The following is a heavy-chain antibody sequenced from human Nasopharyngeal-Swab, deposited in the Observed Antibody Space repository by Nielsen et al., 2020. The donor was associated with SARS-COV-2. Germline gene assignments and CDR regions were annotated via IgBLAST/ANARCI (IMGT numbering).Heavy chain of an antibody. Sequence: AAVQVSCKASGYTFTVYYMHWVRQAPGQGLEWMGRINPNSGGTNYAQKFQGRVTMTRDTSISTAYMELSRLRSDDTAVYYCARESVDGPYYYYGMDVWGQGTTVTVSS. J-gene: IGHJ6*02. V-gene: IGHV1-2*06. CDR2: INPNSGGT. CDR1: GYTFTVYY. CDR3: ARESVDGPYYYYGMDV.